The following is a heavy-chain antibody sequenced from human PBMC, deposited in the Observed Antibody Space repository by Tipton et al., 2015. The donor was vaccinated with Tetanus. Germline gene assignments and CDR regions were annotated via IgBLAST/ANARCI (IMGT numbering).Heavy chain of an antibody. J-gene: IGHJ4*02. V-gene: IGHV4-31*03. D-gene: IGHD2-2*01. CDR2: IYYTGNT. CDR3: ARGGDTFFCSSCFYDW. CDR1: GGSINSGGYY. Sequence: TLSLTCTVSGGSINSGGYYWSWLRQHPGKGLEWIGYIYYTGNTYYNPSLKSRVTISVDTSNNQFTLRLISVTAADTAVYYCARGGDTFFCSSCFYDWWGQGTRVTVSS.